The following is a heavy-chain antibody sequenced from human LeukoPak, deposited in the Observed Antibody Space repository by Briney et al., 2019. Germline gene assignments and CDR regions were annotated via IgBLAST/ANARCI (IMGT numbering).Heavy chain of an antibody. CDR2: INPNSGGT. CDR1: GYTFTGYY. D-gene: IGHD3-22*01. V-gene: IGHV1-2*04. CDR3: ARTDYDSSGMDY. Sequence: ASVKVSCKASGYTFTGYYMHWVRQAPGQGLEWMGWINPNSGGTNYAQKFQGWVTMTRDTSISTAYMELSRLRSDDTAVYYCARTDYDSSGMDYWGQGTLVTVSS. J-gene: IGHJ4*02.